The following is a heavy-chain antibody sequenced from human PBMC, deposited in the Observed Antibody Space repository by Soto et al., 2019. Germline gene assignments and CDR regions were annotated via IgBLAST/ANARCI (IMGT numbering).Heavy chain of an antibody. CDR2: ISYDGTEK. CDR3: AKDSHMTTVTDDAFDI. V-gene: IGHV3-30*18. D-gene: IGHD4-17*01. Sequence: QVQLVESGGGVVQPGGSLRLSCAASGFTFRSYGMHWVRQAPGKGLEWVAVISYDGTEKYYADSVKGRFTISRDNSKNTLYLQMNSLRAEDTAVYYCAKDSHMTTVTDDAFDIRGQGTMVTVSS. J-gene: IGHJ3*02. CDR1: GFTFRSYG.